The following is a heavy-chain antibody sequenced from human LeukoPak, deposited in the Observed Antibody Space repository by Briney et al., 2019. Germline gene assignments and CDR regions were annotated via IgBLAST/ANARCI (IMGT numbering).Heavy chain of an antibody. V-gene: IGHV1-2*02. J-gene: IGHJ5*02. Sequence: ASVKVSCKASGYTSTGYYMHWVRQAPGQGLEWMGWINPNSGGTNYAQKFQGRVTMTRDTSISTAYMELSRLRSDDTAVYYCARVPTPRSGYYGWFDPWGQGTLVTVSS. CDR1: GYTSTGYY. CDR3: ARVPTPRSGYYGWFDP. CDR2: INPNSGGT. D-gene: IGHD3-3*01.